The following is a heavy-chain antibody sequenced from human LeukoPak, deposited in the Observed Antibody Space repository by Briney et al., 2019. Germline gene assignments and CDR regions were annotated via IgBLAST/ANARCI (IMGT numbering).Heavy chain of an antibody. J-gene: IGHJ5*02. Sequence: GASVKVSCKASGYTFTSYDINWVRQATGQGLEWMGWMNPNSGNTGYAQKFQGRVTMTRNTSIGTAYMELSSLRSEDTAVYYCARGVLNYYDSSGYFNWFDPWGQGTLVTVSS. CDR2: MNPNSGNT. D-gene: IGHD3-22*01. CDR1: GYTFTSYD. CDR3: ARGVLNYYDSSGYFNWFDP. V-gene: IGHV1-8*01.